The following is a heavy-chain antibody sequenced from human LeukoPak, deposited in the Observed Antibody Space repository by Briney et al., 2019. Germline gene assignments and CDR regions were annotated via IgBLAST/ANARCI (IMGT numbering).Heavy chain of an antibody. Sequence: PGGSLRLSCAASGFTFSSYRMNWVRQAPGKGLEWVSYVSSSSSIIYYADSVKGRFTISRDNAKNSLYLQVNSLRAEDTAVYYCARDGSAGSGYFDYWGQGTLVTVSS. V-gene: IGHV3-48*04. CDR3: ARDGSAGSGYFDY. J-gene: IGHJ4*02. CDR1: GFTFSSYR. CDR2: VSSSSSII. D-gene: IGHD3-22*01.